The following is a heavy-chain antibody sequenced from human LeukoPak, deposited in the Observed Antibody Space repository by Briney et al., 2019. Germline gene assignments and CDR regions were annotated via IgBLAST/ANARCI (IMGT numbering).Heavy chain of an antibody. CDR2: IKSKTDGGTT. Sequence: GGSLRLSCAASGFTFSNAWMSWVRQAPGKGLEWVGRIKSKTDGGTTDYAAPVKGRFTISRDDSKNTLYLQMNSLKTEDTAVYYCRGVNIEGAFPFDYWGQGTLVTVSS. CDR3: RGVNIEGAFPFDY. V-gene: IGHV3-15*01. J-gene: IGHJ4*02. CDR1: GFTFSNAW. D-gene: IGHD1-26*01.